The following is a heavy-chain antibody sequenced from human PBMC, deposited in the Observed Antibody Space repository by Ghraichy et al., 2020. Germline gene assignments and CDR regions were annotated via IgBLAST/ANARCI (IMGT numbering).Heavy chain of an antibody. V-gene: IGHV3-43*01. CDR2: ITWDGSST. D-gene: IGHD1-26*01. CDR1: GFTFGDHT. CDR3: AKEYRYVANYYAMDV. J-gene: IGHJ6*02. Sequence: GGSRRLSCAASGFTFGDHTMHWVRQAPGKGLEWVSLITWDGSSTRYADSVKGRFTVSRDNSKNSLYLQMNSLRIEDTAFYYCAKEYRYVANYYAMDVWGQGTPVTVSS.